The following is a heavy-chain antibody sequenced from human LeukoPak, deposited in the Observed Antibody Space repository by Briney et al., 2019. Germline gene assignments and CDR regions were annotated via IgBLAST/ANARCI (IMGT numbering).Heavy chain of an antibody. CDR2: INPNSGGT. V-gene: IGHV1-2*02. J-gene: IGHJ4*02. CDR1: GYTLTELS. Sequence: ASVKVSCKVSGYTLTELSMHWVRQAPGKGLEWMGWINPNSGGTNYAQKFQGRVTMTRDTSISTAYMELSRLRSDDTAVYYCARAFNVGPYFDYWGQGTLVTVSS. D-gene: IGHD1-26*01. CDR3: ARAFNVGPYFDY.